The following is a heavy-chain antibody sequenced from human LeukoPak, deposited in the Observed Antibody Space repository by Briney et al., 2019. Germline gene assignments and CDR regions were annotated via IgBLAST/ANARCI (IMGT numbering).Heavy chain of an antibody. D-gene: IGHD2-15*01. CDR1: GFTFSDAW. CDR2: IKSKTDGGTT. V-gene: IGHV3-15*01. Sequence: GGSLRLSCAASGFTFSDAWMSWVRQAPGKGLEWVGRIKSKTDGGTTDYAAPVKGRFTISRDDSKNTLYLQMNSLKTEDTAVYYCAKDNHVVAATPYYFDYWGQGTLVTVSS. J-gene: IGHJ4*02. CDR3: AKDNHVVAATPYYFDY.